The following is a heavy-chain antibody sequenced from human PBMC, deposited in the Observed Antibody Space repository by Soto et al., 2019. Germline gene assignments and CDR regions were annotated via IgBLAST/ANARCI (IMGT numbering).Heavy chain of an antibody. CDR1: GFTFSSYA. V-gene: IGHV3-23*01. J-gene: IGHJ6*02. CDR2: ISGSGGST. CDR3: AKAPSEYSGYDNPYYYYGMDV. Sequence: GGSLRLSCAASGFTFSSYAMSWVRQAPGKGLEWVSAISGSGGSTYYADSVKGRFTISRDNSKNTLYLQMNSLRAEDTAVYYCAKAPSEYSGYDNPYYYYGMDVWGQGTTVTVSS. D-gene: IGHD5-12*01.